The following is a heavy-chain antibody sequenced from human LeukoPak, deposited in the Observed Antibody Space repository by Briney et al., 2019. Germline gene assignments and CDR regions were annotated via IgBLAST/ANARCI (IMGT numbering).Heavy chain of an antibody. D-gene: IGHD6-19*01. CDR3: AKDIWGGSIAVAPNDAFDI. CDR2: ISWNSGSI. Sequence: GRSLRLSCAASGFTFDDYAMHWVRQAPGKGLEWVSGISWNSGSIGYADSVKGRFTISRDNAKNSLYLQMNSLRAEDTALYYCAKDIWGGSIAVAPNDAFDIWGQGTMVTVSS. CDR1: GFTFDDYA. J-gene: IGHJ3*02. V-gene: IGHV3-9*01.